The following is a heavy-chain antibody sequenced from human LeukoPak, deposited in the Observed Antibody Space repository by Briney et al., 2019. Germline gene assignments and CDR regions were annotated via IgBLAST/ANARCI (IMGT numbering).Heavy chain of an antibody. J-gene: IGHJ5*02. CDR2: SYYGGST. V-gene: IGHV4-59*08. CDR3: ARGMGIAPKFDP. D-gene: IGHD6-13*01. CDR1: GGSIRSFY. Sequence: KPSETLSLTCTVSGGSIRSFYWSWIRQPPGKGLEWIGYSYYGGSTNYNPSLKSRVTISVDTSKDQFSLKLSSVTAADTAVYYCARGMGIAPKFDPWGRGTLVTVSS.